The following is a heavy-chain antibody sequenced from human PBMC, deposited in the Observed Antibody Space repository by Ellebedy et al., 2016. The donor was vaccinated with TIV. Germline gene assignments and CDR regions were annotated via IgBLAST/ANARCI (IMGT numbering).Heavy chain of an antibody. CDR2: ISHSGST. D-gene: IGHD3-3*01. CDR1: DRSISSDDYH. V-gene: IGHV4-30-4*01. Sequence: SETLSLTCTVSDRSISSDDYHWSWIRQPPGKGLEWIGYISHSGSTYYSPSLKSRLTISIDTSKNQFSLKLTSVTVADTAVYYCARTYDFWSGSWFDPWGHGTLVSVSP. J-gene: IGHJ5*02. CDR3: ARTYDFWSGSWFDP.